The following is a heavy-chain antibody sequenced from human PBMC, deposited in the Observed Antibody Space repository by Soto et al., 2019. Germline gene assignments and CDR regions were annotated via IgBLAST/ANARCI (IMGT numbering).Heavy chain of an antibody. J-gene: IGHJ4*02. V-gene: IGHV3-7*03. D-gene: IGHD6-19*01. CDR2: IRGDGGEK. CDR1: GLTFSNYW. Sequence: GGSLRLSCAVSGLTFSNYWMDWVRQAPGKGLEWVANIRGDGGEKHYVDPVKGRFTISRDNAKNSVYLQMNSLRAEDTAVYYCTRDLGWYRLDYWGQGTLVTVSS. CDR3: TRDLGWYRLDY.